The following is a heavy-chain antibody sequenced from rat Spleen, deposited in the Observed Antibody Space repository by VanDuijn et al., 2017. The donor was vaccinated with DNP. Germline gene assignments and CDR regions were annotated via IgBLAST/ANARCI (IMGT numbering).Heavy chain of an antibody. Sequence: EVQLVESGGDLVQPGRSLRLSCVASGFTFNNYWMTWFRQVPGKGREWVASITSRGGRTYYPDSVKGRFTLSRDNAKSTLYLQMNSLRSEDTATYYCARWYNSGYYFDYWGQGVMVTVSS. J-gene: IGHJ2*01. CDR1: GFTFNNYW. CDR2: ITSRGGRT. D-gene: IGHD4-3*01. CDR3: ARWYNSGYYFDY. V-gene: IGHV5-31*01.